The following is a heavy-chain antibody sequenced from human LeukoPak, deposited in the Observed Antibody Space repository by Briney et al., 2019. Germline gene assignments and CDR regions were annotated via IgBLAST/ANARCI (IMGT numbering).Heavy chain of an antibody. V-gene: IGHV1-8*01. D-gene: IGHD1-14*01. CDR3: ARRNRAYWYFDL. CDR2: MNPHSGQS. Sequence: GASVTVSCTASGNTFTSFDINWVRQASGQGLEWMGWMNPHSGQSGFAQKFQGRVTLTRNTSISTAYMELTSLRSEDSAIYYCARRNRAYWYFDLWGRGTPVTVSS. CDR1: GNTFTSFD. J-gene: IGHJ2*01.